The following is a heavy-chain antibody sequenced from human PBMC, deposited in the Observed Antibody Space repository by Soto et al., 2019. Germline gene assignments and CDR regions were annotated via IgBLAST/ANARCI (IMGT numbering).Heavy chain of an antibody. D-gene: IGHD2-2*01. Sequence: QVQLVQSGAEVKKPGSSVKVSCKASGGTFSSYAISWVRQAPGQGLEWMGGIIPIFGTANYAQKFQGRVTITADESTSTAYMELSSLRSEDTAVYYCATPALYCSSTSCDLPGGRFYYYGMDVWGQGTTVTVSS. CDR1: GGTFSSYA. CDR3: ATPALYCSSTSCDLPGGRFYYYGMDV. CDR2: IIPIFGTA. V-gene: IGHV1-69*01. J-gene: IGHJ6*02.